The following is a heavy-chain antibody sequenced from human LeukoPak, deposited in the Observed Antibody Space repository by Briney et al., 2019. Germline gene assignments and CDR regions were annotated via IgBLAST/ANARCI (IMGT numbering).Heavy chain of an antibody. V-gene: IGHV1-2*06. D-gene: IGHD2-2*01. Sequence: ASVKVSCKASGYTFAGYYMHWVRQAPGQGLEWMGRINPNSGGTNYAQKFQGRVTMTRDTSISTAYMELSRLRSDDTAVYYCARLVPAAIAFDPWGQGTLVTVSS. J-gene: IGHJ5*02. CDR1: GYTFAGYY. CDR3: ARLVPAAIAFDP. CDR2: INPNSGGT.